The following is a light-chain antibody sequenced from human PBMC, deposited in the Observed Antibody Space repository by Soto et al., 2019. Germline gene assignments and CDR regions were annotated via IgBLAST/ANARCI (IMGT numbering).Light chain of an antibody. CDR1: SSDIGTYNL. V-gene: IGLV2-23*01. CDR2: EGS. Sequence: QSALTQPASVSGSPGQSITISCTGNSSDIGTYNLVSWYQQHPAEAPKLIIYEGSKRPSGVSYRFSGSKSGNSASLTISGLQAEDEADYYCCSFAGIGTWVFGGGTKVTVL. J-gene: IGLJ2*01. CDR3: CSFAGIGTWV.